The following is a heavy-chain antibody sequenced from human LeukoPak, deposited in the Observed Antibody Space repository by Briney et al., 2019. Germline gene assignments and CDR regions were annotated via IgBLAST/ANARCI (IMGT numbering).Heavy chain of an antibody. CDR1: GGSISSYY. CDR2: IYTSGST. V-gene: IGHV4-4*07. Sequence: SETLSLTCTVSGGSISSYYWSWIRQPAGKGLEWIGRIYTSGSTNYNPSLKSRVTISVDTSKNQFSLKLSSVTAADTAVYYCARGENTYYYDSSGYYYVWGQGTLVTVSS. CDR3: ARGENTYYYDSSGYYYV. D-gene: IGHD3-22*01. J-gene: IGHJ4*02.